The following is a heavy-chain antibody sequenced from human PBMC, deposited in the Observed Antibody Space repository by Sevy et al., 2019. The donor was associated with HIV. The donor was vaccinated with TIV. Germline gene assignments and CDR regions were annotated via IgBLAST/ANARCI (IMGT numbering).Heavy chain of an antibody. Sequence: GGSLRLSCAASGFTFSNHAMHWVRQAPGKGLEWVAFIRYDGTNEYYADSVKGLFTISRDNSKNTLYLQMNSLRPEDTAVYYCARDRKVLLVVYAIPFDVFDIWGQGTMVTVSS. D-gene: IGHD2-8*02. CDR3: ARDRKVLLVVYAIPFDVFDI. V-gene: IGHV3-30*02. CDR1: GFTFSNHA. J-gene: IGHJ3*02. CDR2: IRYDGTNE.